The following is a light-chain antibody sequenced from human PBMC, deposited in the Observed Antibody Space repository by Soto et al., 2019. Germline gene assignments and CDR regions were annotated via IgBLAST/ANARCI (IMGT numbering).Light chain of an antibody. Sequence: IACRPSPGTQYLSQEARATLSCRASQSVSSNLAWYQRKPGQAPRLLIYGASTRATGIPARFSGSGSGTEFTLTISSLQSEDFAVYYCQQYNNWPPWTFGQGTKVDI. J-gene: IGKJ1*01. CDR3: QQYNNWPPWT. V-gene: IGKV3-15*01. CDR2: GAS. CDR1: QSVSSN.